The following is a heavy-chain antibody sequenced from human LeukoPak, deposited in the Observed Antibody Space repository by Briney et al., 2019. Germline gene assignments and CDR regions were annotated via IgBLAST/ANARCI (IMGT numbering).Heavy chain of an antibody. J-gene: IGHJ5*02. CDR1: GGSIDSGGFS. CDR2: IYYSGAT. Sequence: PSETLSLTCAVSGGSIDSGGFSWTWIRQPPGKGLEWIGYIYYSGATSYNPSLKSRVTISVDNVKNEFALELQSVTAADTAVYYCARVVAVAGASNWFDPWGQGTLVTVSS. V-gene: IGHV4-30-2*01. D-gene: IGHD6-19*01. CDR3: ARVVAVAGASNWFDP.